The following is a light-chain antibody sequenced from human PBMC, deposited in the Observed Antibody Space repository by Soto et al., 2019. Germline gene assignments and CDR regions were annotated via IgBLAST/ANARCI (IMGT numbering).Light chain of an antibody. CDR2: EDS. V-gene: IGLV2-23*02. Sequence: QSVLTQPASVSGSPGQSITISCTGSSSDVGKYNLVSWYQWHPGKAPKLMIYEDSQRPSGVSNRFSGSKSGNTASLTISGLQAEDEADYYCCSYAGSDIFVVFGGGTKLTVL. CDR1: SSDVGKYNL. CDR3: CSYAGSDIFVV. J-gene: IGLJ2*01.